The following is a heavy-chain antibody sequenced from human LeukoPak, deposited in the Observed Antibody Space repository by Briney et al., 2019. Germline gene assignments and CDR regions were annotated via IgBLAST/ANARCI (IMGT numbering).Heavy chain of an antibody. CDR2: IYWNDGK. V-gene: IGHV2-5*01. J-gene: IGHJ3*02. D-gene: IGHD2-15*01. CDR3: VHSATVRTSASLDM. Sequence: SGPWLAKPTQTLTLTCTFSGFSLSSSGEAVGWIRQPPGKTLEWLALIYWNDGKRYNPSLKNRITITKDSSENQVVFSMTSLDPVDTATYYCVHSATVRTSASLDMWGQGTLDSLSS. CDR1: GFSLSSSGEA.